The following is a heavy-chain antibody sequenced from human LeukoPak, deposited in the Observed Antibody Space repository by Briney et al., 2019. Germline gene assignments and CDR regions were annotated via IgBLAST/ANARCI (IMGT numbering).Heavy chain of an antibody. J-gene: IGHJ4*02. CDR1: GYTFTGYY. D-gene: IGHD5-18*01. V-gene: IGHV1-2*02. CDR3: ARNSYPFLDY. Sequence: GASVKVSCKASGYTFTGYYMHWVRQAPGQGLEWMGWINPSSGATNYAQKFQGRVTMTRDTSISAAHMELSRLRSDDTAVYYCARNSYPFLDYWGRGTLVTVSS. CDR2: INPSSGAT.